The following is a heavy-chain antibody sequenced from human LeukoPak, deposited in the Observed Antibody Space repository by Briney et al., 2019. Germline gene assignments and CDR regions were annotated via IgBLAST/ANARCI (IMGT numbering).Heavy chain of an antibody. CDR1: GGSFSGYY. V-gene: IGHV4-34*01. J-gene: IGHJ4*02. CDR2: INHSGST. Sequence: SETLSLTCAVYGGSFSGYYWSWIRQPPGNGLEWIGEINHSGSTNYNPSLKSRVTISVDTSKNQFSLKLSSVTAADTAVYYCARGRREWLASTGFDYWGQGTLVTVSS. D-gene: IGHD6-19*01. CDR3: ARGRREWLASTGFDY.